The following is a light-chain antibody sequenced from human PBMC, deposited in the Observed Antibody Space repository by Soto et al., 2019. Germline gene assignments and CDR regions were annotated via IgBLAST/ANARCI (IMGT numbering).Light chain of an antibody. V-gene: IGKV3-11*01. CDR3: QQYGMSRWT. J-gene: IGKJ1*01. Sequence: EVVFTQSPATLSLSPGERATRAGRASQSVSSYLAWYQHKPGQAPRLLINDASNRATGIPARFGGSGSGTDFTLTISRLEPEDFAVYYRQQYGMSRWTFGQGTKVDIK. CDR2: DAS. CDR1: QSVSSY.